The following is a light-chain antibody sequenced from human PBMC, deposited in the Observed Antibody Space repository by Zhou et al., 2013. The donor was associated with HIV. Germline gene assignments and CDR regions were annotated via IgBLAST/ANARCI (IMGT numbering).Light chain of an antibody. CDR1: QSLLHSNGHNY. Sequence: DIVMTQSPLSLPVTPGEAASISCRSSQSLLHSNGHNYLDWHLQKPGQSPQLLIYLGSKRASGVPDRFSGSGSGTDFSFTISSLQPEDFATYYCQQYDNIWELWTFGQGTEVEVK. CDR3: QQYDNIWELWT. J-gene: IGKJ1*01. V-gene: IGKV2-28*01. CDR2: LGS.